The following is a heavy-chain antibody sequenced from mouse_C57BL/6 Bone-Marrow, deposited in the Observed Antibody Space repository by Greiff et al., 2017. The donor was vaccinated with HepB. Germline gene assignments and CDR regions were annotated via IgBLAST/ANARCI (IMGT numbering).Heavy chain of an antibody. D-gene: IGHD1-1*01. Sequence: VQLQQSGAELARPGASVKLSCKASGYTFTSYGISWVKQRTGQGLGWIGEIYPRSGNTYYNEKFKGKATLTADKSSSTAYMELRSLTSEDSAVYFCARGITTVVASLDVWGTGTTVTVSS. V-gene: IGHV1-81*01. CDR1: GYTFTSYG. CDR2: IYPRSGNT. CDR3: ARGITTVVASLDV. J-gene: IGHJ1*03.